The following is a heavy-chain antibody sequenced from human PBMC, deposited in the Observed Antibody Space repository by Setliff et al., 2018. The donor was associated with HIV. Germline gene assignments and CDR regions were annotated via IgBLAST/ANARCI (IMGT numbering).Heavy chain of an antibody. D-gene: IGHD6-6*01. CDR3: SKVSEHRTSSGSFYYYMDV. CDR1: GGTFNINA. J-gene: IGHJ6*03. CDR2: ITPLFGTA. Sequence: SVKVSCKASGGTFNINAVTWVRQAPGQGLEWVGAITPLFGTANYAQKFQGRVTITADDSTSTVYMEVRSLRSADTAVYYCSKVSEHRTSSGSFYYYMDVWGEGTTVTVSS. V-gene: IGHV1-69*13.